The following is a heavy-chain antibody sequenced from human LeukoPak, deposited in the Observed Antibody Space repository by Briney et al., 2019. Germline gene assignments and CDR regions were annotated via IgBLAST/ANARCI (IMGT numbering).Heavy chain of an antibody. J-gene: IGHJ6*03. CDR2: ISSGSSYI. D-gene: IGHD3-10*01. V-gene: IGHV3-21*01. CDR3: ARHRRALYYGSGSYRMGCCYYYYMDV. Sequence: GGSLRLSCAASGFTFSSYSMNWVRQAPGKGLEWVSSISSGSSYIYYADSVKGRFTISRDNAKNSLYLQMNSLRAEDTAVYYCARHRRALYYGSGSYRMGCCYYYYMDVWGKGTTVTISS. CDR1: GFTFSSYS.